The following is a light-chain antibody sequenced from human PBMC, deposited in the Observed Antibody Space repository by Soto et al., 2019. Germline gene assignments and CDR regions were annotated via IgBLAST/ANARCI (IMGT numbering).Light chain of an antibody. CDR3: GTWDSSLSAVV. CDR2: DNY. J-gene: IGLJ2*01. V-gene: IGLV1-51*01. CDR1: SSNIGNNY. Sequence: QPVLTQPPSVSAAPGQKVTISCSGSSSNIGNNYLSWYQQLPGTAPKLLIYDNYKRPSGIPDRFSGSKSGTSATLGITGLQTGDEANYYCGTWDSSLSAVVFGGGTKLTVL.